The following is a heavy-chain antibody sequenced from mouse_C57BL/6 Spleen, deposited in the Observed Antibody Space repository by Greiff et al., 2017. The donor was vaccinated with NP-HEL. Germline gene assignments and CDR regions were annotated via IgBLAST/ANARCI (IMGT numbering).Heavy chain of an antibody. Sequence: EVQLVESGAELVRPGASVKLSCTASGFNIKDDYMHWVKQRPEQGLEWIGWIDPENGDTEYASKFQGKATITADTSSNTAYLQLSSLTSEDTAVYYCTKGGSSYYWYFDVWGTGTTVTVSS. V-gene: IGHV14-4*01. CDR2: IDPENGDT. CDR3: TKGGSSYYWYFDV. CDR1: GFNIKDDY. J-gene: IGHJ1*03. D-gene: IGHD1-1*01.